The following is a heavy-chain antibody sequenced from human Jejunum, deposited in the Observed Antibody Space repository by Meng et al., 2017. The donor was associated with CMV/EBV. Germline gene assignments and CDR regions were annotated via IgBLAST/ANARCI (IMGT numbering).Heavy chain of an antibody. J-gene: IGHJ3*02. V-gene: IGHV3-21*06. CDR3: ARDLAWRSSQDAFDI. D-gene: IGHD6-6*01. CDR2: IRGATPYVYSRNYGGT. Sequence: MAWVRQAPGKGLEWVSAIRGATPYVYSRNYGGTDYAESVKGRFTISRDNAKNSLYLQMSSLRVEDTAVYFCARDLAWRSSQDAFDIWGQGTMVTVSS.